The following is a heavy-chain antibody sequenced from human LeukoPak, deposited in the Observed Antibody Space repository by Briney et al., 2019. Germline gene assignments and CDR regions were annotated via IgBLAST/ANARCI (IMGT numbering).Heavy chain of an antibody. CDR2: ICGSGGST. Sequence: GGSLRLSCAASGFTFSSYATSWVRQAPGKGLEWVSVICGSGGSTDYADSVRGRFTISRDNSKNTLYLQTNSLRAEDTAVYYCAKAVYRITMVQEPLDFWGQGTLVTVSS. CDR3: AKAVYRITMVQEPLDF. J-gene: IGHJ4*02. V-gene: IGHV3-23*01. D-gene: IGHD3-10*01. CDR1: GFTFSSYA.